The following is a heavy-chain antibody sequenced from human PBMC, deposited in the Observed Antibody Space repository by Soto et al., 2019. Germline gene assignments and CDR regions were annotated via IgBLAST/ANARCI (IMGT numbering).Heavy chain of an antibody. CDR2: ISYDGTEE. Sequence: GGSLRLSCAASGFTFSSFGMHWVRQAPGKGLEWVAVISYDGTEEKYADSVKGRATVSRDNSKNTVYLQMNRLRGDDSAIYYCAKGRFDVVTISPFDHWGQGTLVTVSS. CDR1: GFTFSSFG. D-gene: IGHD3-3*02. J-gene: IGHJ4*01. CDR3: AKGRFDVVTISPFDH. V-gene: IGHV3-30*18.